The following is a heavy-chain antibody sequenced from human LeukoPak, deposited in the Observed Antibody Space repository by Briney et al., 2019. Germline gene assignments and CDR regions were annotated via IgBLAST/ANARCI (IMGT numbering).Heavy chain of an antibody. CDR2: IYTSGST. Sequence: SQTLSLTRTVSGGSISSGSYYWSWIRQPAGKGLEWIGRIYTSGSTDYNPSLKSRVTISVDTSKNQFSLKLSSVTAADTAVYYCAREGVVVVAATIWSQGTLVTVSS. V-gene: IGHV4-61*02. CDR3: AREGVVVVAATI. D-gene: IGHD2-15*01. CDR1: GGSISSGSYY. J-gene: IGHJ4*02.